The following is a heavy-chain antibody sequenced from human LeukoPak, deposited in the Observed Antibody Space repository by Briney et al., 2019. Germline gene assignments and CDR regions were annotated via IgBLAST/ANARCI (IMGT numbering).Heavy chain of an antibody. CDR2: ISSSSSYI. CDR1: GFTFSSYT. V-gene: IGHV3-21*01. Sequence: GESLRLSCAASGFTFSSYTMNWVRQAPGKGLEWVSSISSSSSYIYYADSVKGRFTISRDNAKNSLYLQMNSLRAEDTAVYYCARSPYSGSYYPIDYWGQGTLVTVSS. D-gene: IGHD1-26*01. CDR3: ARSPYSGSYYPIDY. J-gene: IGHJ4*02.